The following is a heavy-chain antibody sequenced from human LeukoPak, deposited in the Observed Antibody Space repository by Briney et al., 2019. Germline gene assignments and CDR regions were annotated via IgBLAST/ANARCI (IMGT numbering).Heavy chain of an antibody. J-gene: IGHJ4*02. Sequence: SETLSLTCTVSGGSISSGSYYWSWIRQPAGKGLEWIGRIYTSGSTNYNPSLKSRVTISVDTSKNRFSLKLSSVTAADTAVYFCARVDDASGYYPMMDKWGQGTLVTVSS. CDR1: GGSISSGSYY. CDR2: IYTSGST. V-gene: IGHV4-61*02. D-gene: IGHD3-22*01. CDR3: ARVDDASGYYPMMDK.